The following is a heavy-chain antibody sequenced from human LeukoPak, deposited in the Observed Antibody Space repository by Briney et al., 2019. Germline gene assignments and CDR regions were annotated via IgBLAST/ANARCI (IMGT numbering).Heavy chain of an antibody. J-gene: IGHJ4*02. CDR3: AREMGPVLWSGYTPFDY. V-gene: IGHV3-21*01. Sequence: SGGSLRLSCAASGFTFSSYSMNWVRQAPGKGLEWVSSISSSSSYIYYADSVKGRFTISRDNAKNSLYLQMNSLRAEDTAVYYCAREMGPVLWSGYTPFDYWGQGTLVTVSS. CDR1: GFTFSSYS. D-gene: IGHD3-3*01. CDR2: ISSSSSYI.